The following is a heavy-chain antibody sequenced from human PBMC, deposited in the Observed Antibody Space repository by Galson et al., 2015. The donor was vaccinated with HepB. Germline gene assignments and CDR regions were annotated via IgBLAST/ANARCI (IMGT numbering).Heavy chain of an antibody. CDR3: ARGQQLVRGYYYGMDV. Sequence: SVKVSCKASGYTFTSYDINWVRQATGQGLEWMGWMNPNSGNTGYAQKFQGRVTMTRNTSISTAYMELSSLRSEDTAVYYCARGQQLVRGYYYGMDVWGQGTTVTVSS. J-gene: IGHJ6*02. CDR2: MNPNSGNT. D-gene: IGHD6-13*01. CDR1: GYTFTSYD. V-gene: IGHV1-8*01.